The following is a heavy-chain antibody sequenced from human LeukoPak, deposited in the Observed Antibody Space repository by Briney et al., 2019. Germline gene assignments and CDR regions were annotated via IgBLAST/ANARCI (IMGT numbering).Heavy chain of an antibody. J-gene: IGHJ6*03. D-gene: IGHD6-13*01. CDR1: GDSISMYY. CDR2: IDHTGST. Sequence: SETLSLTCSVSGDSISMYYWNWIRQSPGKGLEWIGYIDHTGSTNYNPSLNSRVTISRDTSTNHFSLKLRSVTAADTAVYFCARGRVSSSSWQSVYYYYLYMDVWGKGSTVTVSS. CDR3: ARGRVSSSSWQSVYYYYLYMDV. V-gene: IGHV4-59*01.